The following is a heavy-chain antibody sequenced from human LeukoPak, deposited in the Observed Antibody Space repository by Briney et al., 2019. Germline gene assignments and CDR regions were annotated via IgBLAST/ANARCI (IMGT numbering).Heavy chain of an antibody. D-gene: IGHD6-19*01. V-gene: IGHV5-51*01. CDR1: GYSFTNYW. J-gene: IGHJ5*02. CDR2: IHSADSNT. CDR3: ARATGYSSGWYWFDP. Sequence: GESLKISCKDSGYSFTNYWIGWVRQMPGKGLEWMGIIHSADSNTIYSPSFQGQVTISADKSISTAYLQWSGLKASDTAMYYCARATGYSSGWYWFDPWGQGTLVTVSS.